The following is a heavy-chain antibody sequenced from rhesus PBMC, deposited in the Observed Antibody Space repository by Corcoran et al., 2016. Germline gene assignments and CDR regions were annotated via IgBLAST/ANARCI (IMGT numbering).Heavy chain of an antibody. D-gene: IGHD4-29*01. V-gene: IGHV3-54*02. Sequence: ELQLVESGGGLVQPGGSLRLSCAASGFPFCTYGLPWVSQAPGKGLEWVAVIWYDGSKKYYADSVKDRFTISRDNSKNMLYLQMNNLRVEDMAVYYCVKGPDTVAATAPALDYWGQGVLVTVSS. CDR3: VKGPDTVAATAPALDY. CDR1: GFPFCTYG. CDR2: IWYDGSKK. J-gene: IGHJ4*01.